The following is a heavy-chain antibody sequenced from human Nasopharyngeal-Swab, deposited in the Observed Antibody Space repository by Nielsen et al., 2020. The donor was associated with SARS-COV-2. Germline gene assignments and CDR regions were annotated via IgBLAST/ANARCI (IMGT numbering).Heavy chain of an antibody. CDR3: ARDHGYSYGYYYYGKDV. V-gene: IGHV3-30*03. J-gene: IGHJ6*02. CDR2: ISYDGSNK. Sequence: SCEASGFTFNSYGMHWVRQAPGKWLEWVAVISYDGSNKYYADSVKGRFTISRDNSKNTLYMQQNSLRAEDTAVYYCARDHGYSYGYYYYGKDVWGQGATVTVSS. CDR1: GFTFNSYG. D-gene: IGHD5-18*01.